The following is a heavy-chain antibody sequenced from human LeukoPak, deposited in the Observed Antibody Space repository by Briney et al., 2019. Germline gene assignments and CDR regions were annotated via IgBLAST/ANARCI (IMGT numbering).Heavy chain of an antibody. CDR1: GGSISSSSYY. D-gene: IGHD3-9*01. J-gene: IGHJ5*02. V-gene: IGHV4-61*05. Sequence: SETLSLTCTVSGGSISSSSYYWGWIRQPPGKGLEWIGYIYYSGSTNYNPSLKSRVTISVDTSKNQFSLKLSSVTAADTAVYYCARRAPTYYDILTGTDVEHNWFDPWGQGTLVTVSS. CDR2: IYYSGST. CDR3: ARRAPTYYDILTGTDVEHNWFDP.